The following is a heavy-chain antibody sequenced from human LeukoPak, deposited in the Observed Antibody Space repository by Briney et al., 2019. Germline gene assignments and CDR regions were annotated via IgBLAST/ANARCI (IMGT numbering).Heavy chain of an antibody. D-gene: IGHD6-13*01. CDR2: INWHGGST. CDR3: GRGAGNIDY. J-gene: IGHJ4*02. V-gene: IGHV3-20*04. CDR1: GFTFSDYY. Sequence: PGGSLRLSCAASGFTFSDYYMSWIRQAPGKGLEWVSGINWHGGSTGYADSVKGRFTISRDNAKKSLYLQMNSLRAEDTALYYCGRGAGNIDYWGQGTLVTVSS.